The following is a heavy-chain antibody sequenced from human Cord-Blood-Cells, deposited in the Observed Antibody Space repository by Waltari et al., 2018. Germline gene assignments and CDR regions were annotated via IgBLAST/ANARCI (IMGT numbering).Heavy chain of an antibody. J-gene: IGHJ5*02. D-gene: IGHD2-2*01. CDR1: GGSFSGSY. CDR2: INQSGST. Sequence: QVQLQQWGAGLLKPSETLSLTCAGYGGSFSGSYWSWLRQPPGKGLEWIGEINQSGSTNYNPSLKSRVTISVDTSKNQFSLKLSSVTAADTAVYYCARDSHIVVVPAAPVRWFDPWGQGTLVTVSS. V-gene: IGHV4-34*01. CDR3: ARDSHIVVVPAAPVRWFDP.